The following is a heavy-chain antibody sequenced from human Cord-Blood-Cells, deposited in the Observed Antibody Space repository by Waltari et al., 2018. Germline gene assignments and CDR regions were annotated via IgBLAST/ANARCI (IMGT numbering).Heavy chain of an antibody. V-gene: IGHV1-8*01. D-gene: IGHD6-6*01. Sequence: QVQLVQSGAEVKKPGASVKVSCKASGYTFTSYDINWVRQATGQGLEWKGWMNPNSGNTGYAQKVQVRVTMTRNTSISTAYMELSSLRSEDTAVYYCARGMLKQLDFDYWGQGTLVTVSS. CDR2: MNPNSGNT. CDR3: ARGMLKQLDFDY. CDR1: GYTFTSYD. J-gene: IGHJ4*02.